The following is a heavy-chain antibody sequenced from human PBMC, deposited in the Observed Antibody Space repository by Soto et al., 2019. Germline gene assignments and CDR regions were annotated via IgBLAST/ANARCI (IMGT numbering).Heavy chain of an antibody. D-gene: IGHD5-12*01. V-gene: IGHV3-48*03. J-gene: IGHJ4*02. CDR2: ISRGGGTI. CDR1: GFTFSSYE. Sequence: GGSLRLSCAASGFTFSSYEMNWVRQAPGKGLEWVSYISRGGGTIYYADSVKGRFTVSRDNAKNSLYLQMNSLRVEDTAVYYCARDDSGWDYWGQGTLVTVSS. CDR3: ARDDSGWDY.